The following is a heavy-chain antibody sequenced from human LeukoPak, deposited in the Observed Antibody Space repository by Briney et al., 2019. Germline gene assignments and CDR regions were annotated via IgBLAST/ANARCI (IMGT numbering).Heavy chain of an antibody. J-gene: IGHJ4*02. V-gene: IGHV3-7*01. Sequence: GGSLRLSCAASGFTFSNYWMSWVRQAPGKGLEWVANIKQDGSEKYYVDSVKGRFTISRDNAKNSLYLQMNSLRAEGTAVYYCARDILGWPVDYWGQGTLVTVSS. CDR2: IKQDGSEK. CDR1: GFTFSNYW. D-gene: IGHD4-23*01. CDR3: ARDILGWPVDY.